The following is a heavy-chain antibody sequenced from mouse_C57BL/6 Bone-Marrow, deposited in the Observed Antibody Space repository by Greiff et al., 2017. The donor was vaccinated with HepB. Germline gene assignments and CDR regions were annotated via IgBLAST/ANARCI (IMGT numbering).Heavy chain of an antibody. D-gene: IGHD2-4*01. Sequence: VQLQQSGPVLVKPGASVKMSCKASGYTFTDYYMNWVKQSHGKSLEWIGVINPYNGGTSYNQKFKGKATLTVDKSSSTAYMALNSLTSEDSAVYYCARWGDYDVFDYWGQGTTLTVSS. CDR2: INPYNGGT. J-gene: IGHJ2*01. CDR1: GYTFTDYY. CDR3: ARWGDYDVFDY. V-gene: IGHV1-19*01.